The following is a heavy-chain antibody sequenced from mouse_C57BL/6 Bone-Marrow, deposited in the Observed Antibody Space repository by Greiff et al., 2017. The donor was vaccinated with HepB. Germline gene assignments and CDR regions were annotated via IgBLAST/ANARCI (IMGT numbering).Heavy chain of an antibody. D-gene: IGHD2-2*01. CDR3: TTGRDGYDKAVSGGYAMDY. CDR1: GFNIKDDY. CDR2: IDPENGDT. J-gene: IGHJ4*01. Sequence: VQLQQSGAELVRPGASVKLSCTASGFNIKDDYMHWVKQRPEQGLEWIGWIDPENGDTEYASKFQGKATITADTSSNTAYLQLSSLTSEDTAGYYCTTGRDGYDKAVSGGYAMDYWGQGTSVTVSS. V-gene: IGHV14-4*01.